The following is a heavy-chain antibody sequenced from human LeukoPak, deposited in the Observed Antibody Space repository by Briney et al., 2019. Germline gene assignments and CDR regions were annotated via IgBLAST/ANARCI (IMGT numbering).Heavy chain of an antibody. V-gene: IGHV3-30*04. D-gene: IGHD3-10*01. CDR1: GFTFSSYA. CDR2: ISYDGSNK. CDR3: ARGDIHYGPYYYYYGMDV. Sequence: GGSLRLSCAASGFTFSSYAMHWVRQAPGKGLEWVAVISYDGSNKYYADSVKGRFTISRDNSKNTLYLQMNSLRAEDTAVYYCARGDIHYGPYYYYYGMDVWGKGTTVTVSS. J-gene: IGHJ6*04.